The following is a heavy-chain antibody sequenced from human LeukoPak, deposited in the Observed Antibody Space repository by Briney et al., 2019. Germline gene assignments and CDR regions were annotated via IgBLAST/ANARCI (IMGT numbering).Heavy chain of an antibody. J-gene: IGHJ4*02. CDR3: ARATPIYCTNGVCYPFDY. CDR2: IYPGDSDT. CDR1: GYSFTSYW. Sequence: GESLKITCKGSGYSFTSYWIGWVRQMPGKGLEWMGIIYPGDSDTRYSPSFQGQVTISADKSISTAYLQWSSLKASDTAMYYCARATPIYCTNGVCYPFDYWGQGTLVTVSS. V-gene: IGHV5-51*01. D-gene: IGHD2-8*01.